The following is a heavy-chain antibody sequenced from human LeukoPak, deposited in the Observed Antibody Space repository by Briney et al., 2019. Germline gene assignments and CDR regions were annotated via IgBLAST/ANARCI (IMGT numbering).Heavy chain of an antibody. D-gene: IGHD1-1*01. V-gene: IGHV1-69*05. CDR2: IIPIFGTA. J-gene: IGHJ4*02. CDR1: GGTFSSYA. CDR3: ARRKVQLEGQYYFDY. Sequence: SVKVSCKASGGTFSSYAISWMRQAPGQGLEWMGGIIPIFGTANYAQKFQGRVTMTRNTSISTAYMELSSLRSEDTAVYYCARRKVQLEGQYYFDYWGQGTLVTVSS.